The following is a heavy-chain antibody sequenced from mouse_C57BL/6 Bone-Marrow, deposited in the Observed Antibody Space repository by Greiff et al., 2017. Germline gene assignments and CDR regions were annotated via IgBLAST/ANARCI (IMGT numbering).Heavy chain of an antibody. V-gene: IGHV5-15*01. D-gene: IGHD3-3*01. Sequence: EVQVVESGGGLVQPGGSLKLSCAASGFTFSDYGMAWVRQAPRKGPAWVAFICNLAYSIYSADTVTGRFTFTRENAKNTLYLEMSSLRPADTAMDYCAIQGDPYWGQGTLVTVSA. CDR2: ICNLAYSI. CDR1: GFTFSDYG. J-gene: IGHJ3*01. CDR3: AIQGDPY.